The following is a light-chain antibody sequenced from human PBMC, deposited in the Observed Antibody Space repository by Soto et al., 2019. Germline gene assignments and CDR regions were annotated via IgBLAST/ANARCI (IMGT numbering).Light chain of an antibody. CDR2: DGS. CDR1: QSVTTY. J-gene: IGKJ1*01. V-gene: IGKV3-11*01. Sequence: EIVLTQSPATLSLSPGERATLSCRASQSVTTYLAWYQQRPGQAPRLLIYDGSIRATGIPARFSGGGSGTDFTLTISSLEPEDFAVYYCQQRSNWPPTFGQGTKVDIK. CDR3: QQRSNWPPT.